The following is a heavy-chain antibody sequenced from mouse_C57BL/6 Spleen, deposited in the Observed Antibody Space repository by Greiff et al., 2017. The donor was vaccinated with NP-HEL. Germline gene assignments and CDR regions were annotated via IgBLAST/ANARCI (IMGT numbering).Heavy chain of an antibody. V-gene: IGHV5-9-1*02. J-gene: IGHJ1*03. D-gene: IGHD1-1*01. CDR3: TRGTTVVPHWYFDV. CDR1: GFTFSSYA. CDR2: ISSGGDYI. Sequence: EVQRVESGEGLVKPGGSLKLSCAASGFTFSSYAMSWVRQTPEKRLEWVAYISSGGDYIYYADTVKGRFTISRDNARNTLYLQMSSLKSEDTAMYYCTRGTTVVPHWYFDVWGTGTTVTVSS.